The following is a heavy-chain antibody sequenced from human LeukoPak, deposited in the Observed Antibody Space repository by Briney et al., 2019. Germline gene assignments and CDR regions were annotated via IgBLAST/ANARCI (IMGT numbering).Heavy chain of an antibody. CDR1: GFTFSNYW. J-gene: IGHJ4*02. Sequence: GGSLRLSCAASGFTFSNYWMTWVRQAPGKGLEWVAHINQDGSEEHYMDSVKARFTISRDNAKNSLSLQMNSLRAEDAAVYYCVRDGGVSGYDLLDYWGQGTLVTVSS. D-gene: IGHD5-12*01. CDR3: VRDGGVSGYDLLDY. V-gene: IGHV3-7*01. CDR2: INQDGSEE.